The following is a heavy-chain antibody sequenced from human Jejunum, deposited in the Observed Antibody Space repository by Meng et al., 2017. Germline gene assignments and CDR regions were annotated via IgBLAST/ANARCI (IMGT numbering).Heavy chain of an antibody. CDR1: CESFSGYY. Sequence: QVQLTQWVAGMLKPSGTLSLPCAVVCESFSGYYWNWLRQSPGKGLEWIGQITYTGVVDYNPSLKSRVTIFVDTPKRQFSLNLTSVTAADTAVYYCARVLALIDSWGQGTLVTVSS. D-gene: IGHD3-3*02. V-gene: IGHV4-34*02. CDR2: ITYTGVV. CDR3: ARVLALIDS. J-gene: IGHJ4*02.